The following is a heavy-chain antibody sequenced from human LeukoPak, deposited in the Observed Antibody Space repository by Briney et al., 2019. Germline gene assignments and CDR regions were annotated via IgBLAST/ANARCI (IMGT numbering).Heavy chain of an antibody. J-gene: IGHJ6*03. Sequence: KTGGSLRLSCAASGFTFSNAWMSWVRQAPGKGLEWVGRIKSKTDGGTTDYAAPVKGRFTISRDDSKNTLYLQMNSLKTEDTAVYYCTTLTYYDFWSGYYGNYYYYYMDVWGKGTTVTVSS. D-gene: IGHD3-3*01. CDR3: TTLTYYDFWSGYYGNYYYYYMDV. CDR1: GFTFSNAW. CDR2: IKSKTDGGTT. V-gene: IGHV3-15*01.